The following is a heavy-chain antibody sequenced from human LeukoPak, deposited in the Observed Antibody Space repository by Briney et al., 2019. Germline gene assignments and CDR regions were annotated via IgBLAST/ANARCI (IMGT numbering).Heavy chain of an antibody. CDR2: IYPGDFDT. CDR1: GYSFTTYW. CDR3: ARAPTSVSNPYYFDY. Sequence: GESLKISCKGSGYSFTTYWIGWVRQMPGKGLEWMGIIYPGDFDTRYSPSFRGQVTISVDKSTNTAYLQWSSLKASDTAMYYCARAPTSVSNPYYFDYWGQGALVTVSS. V-gene: IGHV5-51*01. J-gene: IGHJ4*02.